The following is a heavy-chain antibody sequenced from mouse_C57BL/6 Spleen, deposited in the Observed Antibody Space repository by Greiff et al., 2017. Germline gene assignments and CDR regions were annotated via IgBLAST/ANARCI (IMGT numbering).Heavy chain of an antibody. CDR3: ARVGFVCVFGY. CDR2: ISTYYGDA. V-gene: IGHV1-67*01. CDR1: GYTFTDYS. Sequence: QVQLQQSGPELVRPGVSVKISCKGSGYTFTDYSMHWVKQRPGKSLEWIGDISTYYGDASYNQKFKDKATMTVDKSSSTAYMELARLTSEDSAVYYCARVGFVCVFGYWGQGTTLTVSS. J-gene: IGHJ2*01. D-gene: IGHD2-10*02.